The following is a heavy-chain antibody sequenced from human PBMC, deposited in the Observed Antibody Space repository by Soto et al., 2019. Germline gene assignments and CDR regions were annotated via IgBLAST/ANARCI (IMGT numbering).Heavy chain of an antibody. D-gene: IGHD2-21*02. CDR2: IYCSGRT. CDR1: GESISSSSYY. CDR3: ARQRTTVVTQAYFDH. J-gene: IGHJ4*02. V-gene: IGHV4-39*01. Sequence: SETLSLTCIVSGESISSSSYYWGWIRQPPGKGLEWIGSIYCSGRTYYNPSFKSRVTISIDTSKNQFSLKLSSVTATDTAVYYCARQRTTVVTQAYFDHWGQGALVTVSS.